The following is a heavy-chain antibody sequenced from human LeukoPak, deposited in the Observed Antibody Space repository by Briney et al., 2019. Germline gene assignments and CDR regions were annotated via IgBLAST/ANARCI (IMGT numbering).Heavy chain of an antibody. CDR1: GGSISSYY. CDR2: IYTSGST. Sequence: SETLSLTCTVSGGSISSYYWSWIRQPAGKGLEWIGRIYTSGSTNYNPSLKSRVTTSVDTPKNQFSLKLSSVTAADTAVYYCARGCSSSCPDYYYYYMDVWGKGTTVTISS. D-gene: IGHD6-13*01. CDR3: ARGCSSSCPDYYYYYMDV. J-gene: IGHJ6*03. V-gene: IGHV4-4*07.